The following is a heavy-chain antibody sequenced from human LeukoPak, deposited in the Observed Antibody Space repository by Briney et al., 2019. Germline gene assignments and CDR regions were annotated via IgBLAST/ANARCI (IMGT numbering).Heavy chain of an antibody. CDR1: GFTIRIYG. V-gene: IGHV3-30*18. J-gene: IGHJ5*02. D-gene: IGHD6-19*01. Sequence: GGSLRLSCAVSGFTIRIYGMHWVRQAPGKGLEWVAMISHDGGAKYYGDSVKGRFTISRDDSKNTLYLQMNGLSTEDTALYYCAKDWGSSDWYNYFDPWGQGTLVTVSS. CDR3: AKDWGSSDWYNYFDP. CDR2: ISHDGGAK.